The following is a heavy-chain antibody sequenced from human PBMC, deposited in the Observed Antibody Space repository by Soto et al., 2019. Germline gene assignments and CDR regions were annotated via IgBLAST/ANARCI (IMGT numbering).Heavy chain of an antibody. CDR2: ISYDGNNK. CDR1: GFIFSSYH. CDR3: ATDLHLSTIRTVGD. J-gene: IGHJ4*02. D-gene: IGHD3-9*01. Sequence: XGSLSLPCSASGFIFSSYHMHWVRQGPGKGLEWLSVISYDGNNKYYAYSVKGRFTISRYNSKHTLWLQMDSLRTENTAVYFCATDLHLSTIRTVGDRGQGTLVTVSS. V-gene: IGHV3-30*03.